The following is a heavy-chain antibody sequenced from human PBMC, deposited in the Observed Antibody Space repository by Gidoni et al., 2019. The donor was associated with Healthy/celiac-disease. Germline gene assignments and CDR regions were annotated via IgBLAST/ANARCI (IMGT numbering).Heavy chain of an antibody. CDR2: ISGSGGST. Sequence: GKGLEWVSAISGSGGSTYYADSVKGRFTISRDNSKNTLYLQMNSLRAEDTAVYYCAKNIAVAGTTGIFNYWGQGTLVTVSS. CDR3: AKNIAVAGTTGIFNY. D-gene: IGHD6-19*01. V-gene: IGHV3-23*01. J-gene: IGHJ4*02.